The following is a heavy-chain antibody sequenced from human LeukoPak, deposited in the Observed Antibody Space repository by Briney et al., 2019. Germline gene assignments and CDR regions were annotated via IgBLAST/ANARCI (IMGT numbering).Heavy chain of an antibody. CDR2: ISGSGGST. D-gene: IGHD2-15*01. CDR3: AKGSHYSLYYFDY. J-gene: IGHJ4*02. CDR1: GITLSNYG. Sequence: GGSLRLSCAVSGITLSNYGMSWVRQAPGKGLEWVAGISGSGGSTNYADSVKGRFTISRDNSKNTLYLQMNSLRAEDTAVYYCAKGSHYSLYYFDYWGQGTLVTVSS. V-gene: IGHV3-23*01.